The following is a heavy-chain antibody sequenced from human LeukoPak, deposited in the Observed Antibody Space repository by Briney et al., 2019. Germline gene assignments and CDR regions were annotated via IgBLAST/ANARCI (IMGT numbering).Heavy chain of an antibody. J-gene: IGHJ3*02. D-gene: IGHD3-22*01. CDR2: ISSSGSTI. CDR1: GFTFSDYY. CDR3: ARAHASLRITMIVVGEHAFDI. V-gene: IGHV3-11*01. Sequence: GGSLRLSCAASGFTFSDYYMSWIRQAPGKGLEWVSYISSSGSTIYYADSVKGRFTISRDNAKNSLYLQMNSLRAEDTAVYYCARAHASLRITMIVVGEHAFDIWGQGTMVTVSS.